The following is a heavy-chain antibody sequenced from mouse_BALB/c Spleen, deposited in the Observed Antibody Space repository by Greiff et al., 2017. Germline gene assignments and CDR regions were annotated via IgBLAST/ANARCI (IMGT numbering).Heavy chain of an antibody. V-gene: IGHV3-2*02. CDR2: ISYSGST. CDR1: GYSITSDYA. CDR3: ARDVRFAY. Sequence: EVQLQESGPGLVKPSQSLSLTCTVTGYSITSDYAWNWIRQFPGNQLEWMGYISYSGSTSYNPSLKSRISITRDTSKNQFFLQLNSVTTEDTATYYCARDVRFAYWGQGTLVTVSA. J-gene: IGHJ3*01.